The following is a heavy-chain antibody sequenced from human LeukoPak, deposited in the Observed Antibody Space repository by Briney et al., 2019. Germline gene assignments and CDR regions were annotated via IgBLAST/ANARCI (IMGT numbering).Heavy chain of an antibody. J-gene: IGHJ4*02. CDR2: ISGDGSSR. CDR3: AKDTVAYVSGTSYIGNYFDY. CDR1: GFTFSSYA. Sequence: GGSLRLSCAASGFTFSSYAMSWVRQAPGKGLEWVSLISGDGSSRYYTDSVKGRFTISRDDSKNSLYLQMNRLRTEDTALYYCAKDTVAYVSGTSYIGNYFDYWGQGALVTVSS. V-gene: IGHV3-43*02. D-gene: IGHD3-10*01.